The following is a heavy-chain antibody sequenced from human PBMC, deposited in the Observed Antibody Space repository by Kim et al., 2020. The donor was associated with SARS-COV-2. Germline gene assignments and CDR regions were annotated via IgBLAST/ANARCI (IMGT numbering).Heavy chain of an antibody. CDR3: AKETTITAPFYDY. V-gene: IGHV3-23*01. CDR2: ISASGGDT. CDR1: GFTFSSYA. J-gene: IGHJ4*02. D-gene: IGHD4-4*01. Sequence: GGSLRLSCAASGFTFSSYALSWVRQAPGKGLEWVSGISASGGDTYYADSVQGRFTISRDNSKNALNLEMNSLRAEDTALYYCAKETTITAPFYDYWGQGTLVTVSS.